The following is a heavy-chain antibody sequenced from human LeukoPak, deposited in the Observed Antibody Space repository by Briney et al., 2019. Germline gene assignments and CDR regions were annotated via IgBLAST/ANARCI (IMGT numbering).Heavy chain of an antibody. V-gene: IGHV3-7*01. CDR2: IKQDGSEK. J-gene: IGHJ4*02. CDR1: GFTFSSYW. D-gene: IGHD1-1*01. CDR3: ARHIDWKFDY. Sequence: PAGSLRLSCAASGFTFSSYWMTWIRQAPGKGLEWVANIKQDGSEKYYVDSVKGRFTVSKDNAKNSLHLQMNSLRAEDTAVYYCARHIDWKFDYWGQGTLVTVSS.